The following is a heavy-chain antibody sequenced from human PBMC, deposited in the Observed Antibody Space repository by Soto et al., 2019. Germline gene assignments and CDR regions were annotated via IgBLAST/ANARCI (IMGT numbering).Heavy chain of an antibody. CDR3: ARGRYRSSWYDGGWFDP. V-gene: IGHV1-8*01. CDR2: MNPNSGNT. Sequence: QVQLVQSGAEVKKPGASVKVSCKASGYTFTSYDINWVRQATGQGLEWMGWMNPNSGNTGYAQKFQGRVTMTRNTSISTAYMELSSLRYEDTAVYYCARGRYRSSWYDGGWFDPWCQGTLVTVSS. D-gene: IGHD6-13*01. CDR1: GYTFTSYD. J-gene: IGHJ5*02.